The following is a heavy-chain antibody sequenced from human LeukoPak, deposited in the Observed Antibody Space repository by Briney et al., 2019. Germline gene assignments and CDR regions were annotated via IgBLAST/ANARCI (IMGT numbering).Heavy chain of an antibody. V-gene: IGHV3-9*01. D-gene: IGHD5-12*01. CDR3: AKGMRYSGPYGMDV. Sequence: GGSLRLSCAASGFTFDDYAMHWVRQAPGKGLEWVSGISWNSGSIGYADSVKGRFTISRDNAKNSLYLQMNSLRAEDTALYYCAKGMRYSGPYGMDVWGQGTTVTVSS. CDR1: GFTFDDYA. J-gene: IGHJ6*02. CDR2: ISWNSGSI.